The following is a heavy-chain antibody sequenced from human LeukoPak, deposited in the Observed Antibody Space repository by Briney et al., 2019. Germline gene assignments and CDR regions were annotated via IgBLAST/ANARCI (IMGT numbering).Heavy chain of an antibody. CDR3: AELGITMIGGV. V-gene: IGHV3-48*03. J-gene: IGHJ6*04. D-gene: IGHD3-10*02. CDR2: ISSSGSTI. Sequence: GGSLRLSCAASGFIVSGYEMNWVRQAPGKGLEWVSYISSSGSTIYYADSVKGRFTISRDNAKNSLYLQMNSLRAEDTAVYYCAELGITMIGGVWGKGTTVTISS. CDR1: GFIVSGYE.